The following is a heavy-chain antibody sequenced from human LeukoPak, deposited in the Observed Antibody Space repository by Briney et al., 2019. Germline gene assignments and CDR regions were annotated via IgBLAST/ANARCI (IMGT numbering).Heavy chain of an antibody. Sequence: GGSLRLSCAAAGFTFTDYGMSWVRQAPGKGLEWVANINQVGSQKYYVDSVKGRFSISRDNAENSLYLQMNSLRAEDTAVYYCARSNREFASGTGDYWGQGTLVTVSS. CDR3: ARSNREFASGTGDY. CDR1: GFTFTDYG. D-gene: IGHD1-14*01. CDR2: INQVGSQK. J-gene: IGHJ4*02. V-gene: IGHV3-7*05.